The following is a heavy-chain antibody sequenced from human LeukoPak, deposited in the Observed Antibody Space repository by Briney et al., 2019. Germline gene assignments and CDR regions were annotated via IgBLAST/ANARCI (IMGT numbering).Heavy chain of an antibody. Sequence: GGSLRLSCAASGFTFSSYWMSWVRQAPGKGLVWVSRVSDDGSTTTYADSVKGRFTISRDNAKNTLYLQMNSLRPEDTAVYYCVRHNAARAFDIWGQGTVVIVSS. CDR2: VSDDGSTT. D-gene: IGHD1-1*01. CDR3: VRHNAARAFDI. V-gene: IGHV3-74*03. J-gene: IGHJ3*02. CDR1: GFTFSSYW.